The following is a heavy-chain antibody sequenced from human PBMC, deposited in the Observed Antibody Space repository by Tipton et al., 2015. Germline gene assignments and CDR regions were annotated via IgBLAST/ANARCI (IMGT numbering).Heavy chain of an antibody. CDR2: IYYSGST. CDR1: GGSISSSSYY. CDR3: ARQGGPYDYVRGTYRRLDHFDY. V-gene: IGHV4-39*07. Sequence: TLSLTCTVSGGSISSSSYYWGWIRQPPGKGLEWIGSIYYSGSTNYNPSLKSRVTISIDTSKKQLSLKLRSVTAADTAVYYCARQGGPYDYVRGTYRRLDHFDYWGQGTLVTVSS. J-gene: IGHJ4*02. D-gene: IGHD3-16*02.